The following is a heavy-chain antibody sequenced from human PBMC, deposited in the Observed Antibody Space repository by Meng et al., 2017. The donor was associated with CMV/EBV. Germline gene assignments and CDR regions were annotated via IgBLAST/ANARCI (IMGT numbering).Heavy chain of an antibody. V-gene: IGHV4-34*01. D-gene: IGHD5-24*01. Sequence: GSLRLSCAAYGGSFSGYYWSWIRQPPGKGLEWIGEINHSGSTNYNPSLKSRVTISVDTSKNQFSLKLSSVTAADTAVYYCARRDGYKGGLDYWGQGTLVTVSS. CDR2: INHSGST. CDR3: ARRDGYKGGLDY. J-gene: IGHJ4*02. CDR1: GGSFSGYY.